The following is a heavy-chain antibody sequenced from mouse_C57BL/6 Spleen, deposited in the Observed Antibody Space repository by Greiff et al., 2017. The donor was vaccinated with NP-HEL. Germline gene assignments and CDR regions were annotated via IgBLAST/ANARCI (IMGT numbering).Heavy chain of an antibody. J-gene: IGHJ1*03. CDR3: ARYYGSSNWYFDV. V-gene: IGHV1-22*01. CDR1: GYTFTDYN. CDR2: INPNNGGT. D-gene: IGHD1-1*01. Sequence: EVQLQQSGPELVKPGASVKMSCKASGYTFTDYNMHWVKQRHGKSLEWIGYINPNNGGTSYNQKFKGKATLTVNKSSSTAYMELRSLTSEDSAVYYCARYYGSSNWYFDVWGTGTTVTVSS.